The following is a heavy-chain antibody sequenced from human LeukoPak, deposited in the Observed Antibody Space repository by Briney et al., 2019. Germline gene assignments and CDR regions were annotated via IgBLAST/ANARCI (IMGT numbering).Heavy chain of an antibody. CDR3: ATPKDPITMIGVALDY. D-gene: IGHD3-22*01. CDR1: GFTFSSYA. V-gene: IGHV3-30-3*01. CDR2: ISYDGSNK. J-gene: IGHJ4*02. Sequence: PGGSLRLSCAASGFTFSSYAMHWVRQAPGKGLEWVAVISYDGSNKYYADSVKGRFTISRDNSKNTLYLQMNSLRAEDTAVYYCATPKDPITMIGVALDYWSQGPLVTVSS.